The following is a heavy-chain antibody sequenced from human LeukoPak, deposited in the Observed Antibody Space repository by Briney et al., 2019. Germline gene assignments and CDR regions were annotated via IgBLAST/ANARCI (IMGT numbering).Heavy chain of an antibody. J-gene: IGHJ5*02. V-gene: IGHV1-18*01. CDR1: GYTFTSYG. Sequence: ASVKVSCKASGYTFTSYGISWVRQAPGQGLEWMGWISAYNGNTNYAQKLQGRVTLTRDMSTSTVYMELSSLRSEDTAVYYCARTWIHEAYNWFDPWGQGTLVTVSS. CDR2: ISAYNGNT. CDR3: ARTWIHEAYNWFDP. D-gene: IGHD5-12*01.